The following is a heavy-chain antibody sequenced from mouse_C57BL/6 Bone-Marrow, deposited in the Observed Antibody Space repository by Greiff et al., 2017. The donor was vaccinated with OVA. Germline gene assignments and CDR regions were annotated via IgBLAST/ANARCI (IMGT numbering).Heavy chain of an antibody. D-gene: IGHD2-1*01. CDR3: ARYPPYGNYVYFDY. CDR2: IYPGSGNT. V-gene: IGHV1-76*01. J-gene: IGHJ2*01. Sequence: QVQLQQSGAELVRPGASVKLSCKASGYTFTDYYINWVKQRPGQGLEWIARIYPGSGNTYYNEKFKGKATLTAEKSSSTAYMQLSSLTSEDSAVYFCARYPPYGNYVYFDYWGQGTTLTVSS. CDR1: GYTFTDYY.